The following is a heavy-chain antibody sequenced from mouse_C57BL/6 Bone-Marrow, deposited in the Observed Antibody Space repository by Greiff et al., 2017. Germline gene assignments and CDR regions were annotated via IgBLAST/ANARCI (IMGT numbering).Heavy chain of an antibody. J-gene: IGHJ3*01. V-gene: IGHV1-9*01. Sequence: QVQLQQSGAELMKPGASVTLSCKATGYTFPGYWIEWVKQRPGHGLEWIGEILPGSGSTNYNEKLKGKATFTADTSSNTAYMQLSSLTTEDSAIYYCARERRRYYEGFAYWGQGTLVTVSA. CDR3: ARERRRYYEGFAY. CDR1: GYTFPGYW. CDR2: ILPGSGST. D-gene: IGHD1-1*01.